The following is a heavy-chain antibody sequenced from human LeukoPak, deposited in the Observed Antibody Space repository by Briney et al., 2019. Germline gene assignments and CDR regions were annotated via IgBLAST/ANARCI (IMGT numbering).Heavy chain of an antibody. CDR3: ARVTTIFGVVIYDAFDI. CDR2: IYPGDSDT. D-gene: IGHD3-3*01. CDR1: GYSFTSYW. Sequence: GESLKISCKGSGYSFTSYWIGWVRQMPGKGLEWMGIIYPGDSDTRYSPSFQGQVTISADKSISTAYLQWSSLKASDTAMYCCARVTTIFGVVIYDAFDIWGQGTMVTVSS. V-gene: IGHV5-51*01. J-gene: IGHJ3*02.